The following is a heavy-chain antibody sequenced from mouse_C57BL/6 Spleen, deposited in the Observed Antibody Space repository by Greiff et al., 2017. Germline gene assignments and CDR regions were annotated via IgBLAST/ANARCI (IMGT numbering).Heavy chain of an antibody. Sequence: QVQLQQSGAELVKPGASVKMSCKASGYTFTSYWITWVKQRPGQGLEWIGDIYPGSGSTNYNEKFKSKATLTVDTSSSTAYMHLSSLTSEDSAVYYCAREEGDFDYWGQGTTLTVSS. J-gene: IGHJ2*01. CDR3: AREEGDFDY. CDR1: GYTFTSYW. V-gene: IGHV1-55*01. CDR2: IYPGSGST.